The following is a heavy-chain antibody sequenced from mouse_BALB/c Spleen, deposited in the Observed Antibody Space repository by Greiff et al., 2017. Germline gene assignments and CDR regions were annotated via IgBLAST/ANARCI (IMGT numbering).Heavy chain of an antibody. CDR3: ARKGDRYEGDFDY. CDR1: GYTFTDYA. J-gene: IGHJ2*01. Sequence: VQLQQSGPELVRPGVSVKISCKGSGYTFTDYAMHWVKQSHAKSLEWIGVISTYYGNTNYNQKFKGKATMTVDKSSSTAYMELARLTSEDSAIYYCARKGDRYEGDFDYWGQGTTLTVSS. V-gene: IGHV1-67*01. D-gene: IGHD2-14*01. CDR2: ISTYYGNT.